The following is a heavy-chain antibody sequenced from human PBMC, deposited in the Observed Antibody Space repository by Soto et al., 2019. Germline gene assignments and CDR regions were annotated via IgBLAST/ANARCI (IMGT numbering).Heavy chain of an antibody. Sequence: ASVKVSCKASGYTFTTYAMHWVRQAPGQRLEWMGWINAGNGNTKYSQKFQGRVTITRDTSATTAYMELSSLTSEDTAVYYCARHAVHSSGFTDYWGQGTLVTVSS. D-gene: IGHD6-19*01. CDR3: ARHAVHSSGFTDY. CDR2: INAGNGNT. V-gene: IGHV1-3*01. CDR1: GYTFTTYA. J-gene: IGHJ4*02.